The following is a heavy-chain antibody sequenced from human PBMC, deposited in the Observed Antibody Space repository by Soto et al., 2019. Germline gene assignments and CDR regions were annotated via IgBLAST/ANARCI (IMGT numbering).Heavy chain of an antibody. V-gene: IGHV3-15*01. CDR3: TTYDYIWGIDRYGGAY. J-gene: IGHJ4*02. CDR1: GFTFSNAW. D-gene: IGHD3-16*02. Sequence: GGSLRLSCAASGFTFSNAWMSWVRQAPGKGLEWVGRIKSKTDGGTTDYAAPVKGRFTISRDDSRNTLHLQMNNLKTEDTAVFFCTTYDYIWGIDRYGGAYWRQGARVTVSS. CDR2: IKSKTDGGTT.